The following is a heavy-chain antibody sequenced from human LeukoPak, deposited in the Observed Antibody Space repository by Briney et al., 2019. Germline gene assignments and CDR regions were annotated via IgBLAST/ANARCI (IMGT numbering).Heavy chain of an antibody. D-gene: IGHD2-2*01. CDR2: FHPEDGET. CDR1: GDTLTALS. J-gene: IGHJ4*02. CDR3: TTGKIYCSTTSCSDDY. V-gene: IGHV1-24*01. Sequence: GASVKVSCMVSGDTLTALSMHWVRQAPGKGLEWMGGFHPEDGETIYAQKFQGRVTMTEDTSTDTAYMVLSSLRSDDTAVYYCTTGKIYCSTTSCSDDYWGQGTLVTVSS.